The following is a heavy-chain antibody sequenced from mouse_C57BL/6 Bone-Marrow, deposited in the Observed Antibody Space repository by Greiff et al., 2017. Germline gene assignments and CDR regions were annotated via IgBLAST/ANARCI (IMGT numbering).Heavy chain of an antibody. CDR1: GFSLTSYG. CDR3: ASYYSAWDFDV. CDR2: IWSGGST. Sequence: VQLQESGPGLVQPSQSLSITCTVSGFSLTSYGVHWVRQSPGKGLEWLGVIWSGGSTAYNAAFISRLSISKDNSKSQVFFKMNRLQADETAMYYCASYYSAWDFDVWGTGTTVTVSS. V-gene: IGHV2-2*01. J-gene: IGHJ1*03. D-gene: IGHD2-12*01.